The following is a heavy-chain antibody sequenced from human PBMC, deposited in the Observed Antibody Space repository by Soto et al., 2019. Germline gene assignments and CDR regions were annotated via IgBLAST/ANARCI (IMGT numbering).Heavy chain of an antibody. CDR3: ARAKLHGLGSYLLRIGYSFDY. CDR1: GGSFSGYY. Sequence: QVQLQQWGAGRLKPSETLSLTCAVYGGSFSGYYWSWIRQPPGKGLEWIGEINHSGSTNYNPSLNSRVTISVDTSKNQFSLKLNSVTAADTAVYYCARAKLHGLGSYLLRIGYSFDYWGQGTLVTVSS. V-gene: IGHV4-34*01. D-gene: IGHD3-10*01. J-gene: IGHJ4*02. CDR2: INHSGST.